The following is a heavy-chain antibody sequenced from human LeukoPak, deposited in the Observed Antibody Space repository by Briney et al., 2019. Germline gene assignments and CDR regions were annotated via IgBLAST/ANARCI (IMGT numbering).Heavy chain of an antibody. CDR2: ISGSGGST. D-gene: IGHD3-3*01. CDR3: AKVFDFWSGYDY. J-gene: IGHJ4*02. Sequence: GGSLRLSCAASGFTFSSYAMSWVRQTPGKGLEWVSAISGSGGSTYYADSVKGRFTISRDNSKNTLYLQMNSLRAEDTAVYYCAKVFDFWSGYDYWGQGTLVTVSS. V-gene: IGHV3-23*01. CDR1: GFTFSSYA.